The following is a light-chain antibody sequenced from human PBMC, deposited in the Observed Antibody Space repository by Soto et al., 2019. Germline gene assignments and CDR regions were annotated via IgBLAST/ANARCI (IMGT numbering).Light chain of an antibody. CDR3: QQYKNWPPLT. Sequence: EIVMTQSPATLSVSPGERATLSCRASQSVSSNLAWYQQRPGQAPRLLIYGASTRATGIPARFSGSGSGTEFTLTIRRLQSEDFAVYYCQQYKNWPPLTFSGGTKVEIK. CDR2: GAS. CDR1: QSVSSN. V-gene: IGKV3D-15*01. J-gene: IGKJ4*01.